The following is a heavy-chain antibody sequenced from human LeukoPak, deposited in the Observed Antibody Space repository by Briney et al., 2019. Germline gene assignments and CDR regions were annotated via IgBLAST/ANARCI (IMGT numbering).Heavy chain of an antibody. J-gene: IGHJ4*02. V-gene: IGHV3-53*01. CDR2: IYSGGST. D-gene: IGHD3-22*01. CDR3: ARASLAYDSSPFDY. Sequence: GGSLRLSCAASGFTVSSNYMSWVRQAPGKGLEWVSVIYSGGSTYYADSVKGRFTISRDSSKNTLYLQMNSLRAEDTAVYYCARASLAYDSSPFDYWGQGTLVTVSS. CDR1: GFTVSSNY.